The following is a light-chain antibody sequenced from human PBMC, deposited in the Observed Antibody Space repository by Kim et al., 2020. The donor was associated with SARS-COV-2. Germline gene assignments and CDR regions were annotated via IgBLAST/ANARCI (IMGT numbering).Light chain of an antibody. J-gene: IGLJ3*02. CDR2: YDS. V-gene: IGLV3-21*04. CDR1: NIGSKS. CDR3: QAWDSSGDLWV. Sequence: SYELTQPPSVSVAPGKTASITCGGNNIGSKSVHWYQQRPGQAPVLVIYYDSDRPSGIPERFSGSNSGNTATLTISRVEAGDGAAYYCQAWDSSGDLWVFG.